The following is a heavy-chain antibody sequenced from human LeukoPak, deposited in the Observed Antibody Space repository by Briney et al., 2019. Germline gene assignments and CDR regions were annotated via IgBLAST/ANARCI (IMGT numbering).Heavy chain of an antibody. D-gene: IGHD2-8*01. Sequence: SETLSLTCTVSGYSISSGYYWGWIRQPPGKGLEWIGSIYYSGSTYYNPSLKSRVTISVDTSKNRFSLKLSSVTAADTAVYYCARLGYVTYYFDYWGQGTLVTVSS. CDR3: ARLGYVTYYFDY. J-gene: IGHJ4*02. V-gene: IGHV4-38-2*02. CDR1: GYSISSGYY. CDR2: IYYSGST.